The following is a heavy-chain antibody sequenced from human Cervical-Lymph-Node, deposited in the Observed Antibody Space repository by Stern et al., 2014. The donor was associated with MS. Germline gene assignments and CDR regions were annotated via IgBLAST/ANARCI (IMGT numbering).Heavy chain of an antibody. V-gene: IGHV1-18*01. D-gene: IGHD6-19*01. CDR2: ISAYNGKT. CDR3: ARDRGSGWSYTPGGGMDV. CDR1: GHTFTSFG. J-gene: IGHJ6*02. Sequence: VQLEESGAEVKKPGASVKVSCKASGHTFTSFGISWVRQAPGQGLEWIGWISAYNGKTNYAQKLQDRVTMTTDTSTSTVYMELRSLRSDDTAVYYCARDRGSGWSYTPGGGMDVWGQGTTVTVSS.